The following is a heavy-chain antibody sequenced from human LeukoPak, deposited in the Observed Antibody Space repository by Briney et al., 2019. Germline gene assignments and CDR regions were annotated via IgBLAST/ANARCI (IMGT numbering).Heavy chain of an antibody. CDR1: GGSINSYY. Sequence: PSETLSLTCTVSGGSINSYYWSWVRQPPGKGLEWIGYIYYSGSTNYNPSLKSRVTISVDTSKNQFSLKLSSVTAADTAVYYCARDRSSYYYYYMDVWGNGTTVTVSS. V-gene: IGHV4-59*01. D-gene: IGHD3-16*02. CDR2: IYYSGST. CDR3: ARDRSSYYYYYMDV. J-gene: IGHJ6*03.